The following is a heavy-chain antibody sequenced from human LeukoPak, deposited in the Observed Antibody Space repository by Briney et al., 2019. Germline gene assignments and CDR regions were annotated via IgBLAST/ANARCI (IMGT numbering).Heavy chain of an antibody. CDR2: LSPSGGIT. V-gene: IGHV3-23*01. Sequence: GGSLRLSCAASGXTFSTYAMSWVRQAPGKGLEWVSALSPSGGITYYEDSVKGRFTISRDNSKNTLYLQMNSLRAEDTAVYYCAKGVNYFVLEYWGQGTLVTISS. CDR3: AKGVNYFVLEY. J-gene: IGHJ4*02. CDR1: GXTFSTYA. D-gene: IGHD3-10*02.